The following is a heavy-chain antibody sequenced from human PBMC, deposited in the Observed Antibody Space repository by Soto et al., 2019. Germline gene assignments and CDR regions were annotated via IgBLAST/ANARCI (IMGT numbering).Heavy chain of an antibody. V-gene: IGHV4-39*01. Sequence: QLQLQESGPGLVKPSETLSLTCTVSGGSLSGSSYYWGWIRQPPGKGLEWIGSFWFTGTTYYNPSLNSRVHISVDTSSRQFSLHLGSVTAADTAVYFCARGGKRISMIRGFDSWGQGTLVTVSS. CDR3: ARGGKRISMIRGFDS. CDR2: FWFTGTT. CDR1: GGSLSGSSYY. D-gene: IGHD3-10*01. J-gene: IGHJ4*02.